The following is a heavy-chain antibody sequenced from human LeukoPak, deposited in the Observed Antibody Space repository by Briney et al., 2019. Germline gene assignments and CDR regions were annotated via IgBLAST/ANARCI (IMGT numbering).Heavy chain of an antibody. CDR2: INSDGSST. CDR3: ARGHGDGDYDY. CDR1: GFTFSSYW. D-gene: IGHD4-17*01. Sequence: GGSLRLSCAASGFTFSSYWMHWVRQAPGKGLVWVSRINSDGSSTSYADSVKGRFTISRDNAKNTLYLQMNSLRAEDTAVYYCARGHGDGDYDYWGQGTLVTVSS. J-gene: IGHJ4*02. V-gene: IGHV3-74*01.